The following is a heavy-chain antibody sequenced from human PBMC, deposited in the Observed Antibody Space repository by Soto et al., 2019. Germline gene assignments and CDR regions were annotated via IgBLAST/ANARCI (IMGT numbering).Heavy chain of an antibody. J-gene: IGHJ5*02. CDR3: AKDLHGGGGPP. D-gene: IGHD3-16*01. CDR1: GFTFNSYA. Sequence: QVQLVESGGGVVQPGRSLRLSCAASGFTFNSYAMHWVRQAPGKGLEWVAVVSYDGSQTYYADSVKGRFTASRDSSKNTVHLQMNSLRAEDTAVYYCAKDLHGGGGPPWGQGNMVTVSS. V-gene: IGHV3-30*18. CDR2: VSYDGSQT.